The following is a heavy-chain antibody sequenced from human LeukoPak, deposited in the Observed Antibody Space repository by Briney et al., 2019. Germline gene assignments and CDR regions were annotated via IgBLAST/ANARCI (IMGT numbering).Heavy chain of an antibody. Sequence: KTGGSLRLSCAASGFTFSSYSVNWVRQAPGKGLEWVSSISSSSSYIYYADSVKGRFTISRDNSKNTLYLQMNSLRAEDTAVYYCARDRLEYFDYWGQGTLVTVSS. V-gene: IGHV3-21*04. CDR2: ISSSSSYI. CDR1: GFTFSSYS. D-gene: IGHD6-19*01. CDR3: ARDRLEYFDY. J-gene: IGHJ4*02.